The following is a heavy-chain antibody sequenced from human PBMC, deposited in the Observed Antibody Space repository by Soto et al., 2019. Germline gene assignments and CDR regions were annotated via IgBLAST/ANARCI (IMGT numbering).Heavy chain of an antibody. Sequence: ASVKVSCKATGYTFTNNDVSWVRQASGQGLEWMGWMNPGSGDTGYAQKFQGRATMTRDITTATAYMELSSLRSEDTAIYYCARMESFGSLNWFDPWGQGTLVTVSS. CDR3: ARMESFGSLNWFDP. D-gene: IGHD3-10*01. J-gene: IGHJ5*02. CDR2: MNPGSGDT. CDR1: GYTFTNND. V-gene: IGHV1-8*01.